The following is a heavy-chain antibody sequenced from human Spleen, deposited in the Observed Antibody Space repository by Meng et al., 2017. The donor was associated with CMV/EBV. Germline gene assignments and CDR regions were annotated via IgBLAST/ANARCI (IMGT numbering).Heavy chain of an antibody. Sequence: GESLKISCAASGFTFSSYAMHWVRQAPGKGLEWVAVISYDGSNKYYADSVKGRFTISRDNSKNTLYLQMNSLRAKDTAVYYCAREEYDFWSGYLTPIYYYYGMDVWGQGTTVTVSS. V-gene: IGHV3-30-3*01. CDR2: ISYDGSNK. D-gene: IGHD3-3*01. J-gene: IGHJ6*02. CDR3: AREEYDFWSGYLTPIYYYYGMDV. CDR1: GFTFSSYA.